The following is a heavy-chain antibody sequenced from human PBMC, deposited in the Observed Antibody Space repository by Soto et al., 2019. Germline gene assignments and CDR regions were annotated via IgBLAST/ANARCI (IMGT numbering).Heavy chain of an antibody. CDR3: ASARMVRGVVYFDY. CDR2: IYHSGST. V-gene: IGHV4-4*02. Sequence: PSETLSLTCAVSGGSISSSNWCSWVRQPPGKGLEWIGEIYHSGSTNYNPSLKSRVTISADKSKNQFSLKLSSVTAADTAVYYCASARMVRGVVYFDYWGQGTLVTVSS. J-gene: IGHJ4*02. D-gene: IGHD3-10*01. CDR1: GGSISSSNW.